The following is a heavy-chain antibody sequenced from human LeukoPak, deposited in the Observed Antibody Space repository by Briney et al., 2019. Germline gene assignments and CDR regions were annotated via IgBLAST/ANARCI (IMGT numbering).Heavy chain of an antibody. J-gene: IGHJ6*04. CDR1: GFTFSSYG. Sequence: PGGSLRLSCAASGFTFSSYGMHWVRQAPGKGLEWVAVIWYDGSNKYYADSVKGRFTISRDNSKNTLYLQMNSLRAEDTAVYYCARALPRTSGYYYGMDVWGKGTTVTVSS. D-gene: IGHD1-7*01. CDR2: IWYDGSNK. CDR3: ARALPRTSGYYYGMDV. V-gene: IGHV3-33*01.